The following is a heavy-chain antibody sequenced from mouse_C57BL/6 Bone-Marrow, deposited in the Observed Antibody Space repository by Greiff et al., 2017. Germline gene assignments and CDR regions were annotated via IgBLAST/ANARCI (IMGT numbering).Heavy chain of an antibody. V-gene: IGHV1-81*01. CDR2: IYPRSGNT. D-gene: IGHD3-1*01. J-gene: IGHJ2*01. CDR3: ASNSLGFDY. CDR1: GYTFTSYG. Sequence: QVQLQQSGAELARPGASVKLSCKASGYTFTSYGITWVKQRTGQGLEWIGEIYPRSGNTYYNEKFKGKATLTADNSSSTAYMQLRSLTSEDSAVYFCASNSLGFDYWGQGTTLTVSS.